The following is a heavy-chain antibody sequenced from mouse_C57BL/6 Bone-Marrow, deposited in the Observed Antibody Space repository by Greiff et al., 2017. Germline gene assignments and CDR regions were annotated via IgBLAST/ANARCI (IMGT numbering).Heavy chain of an antibody. Sequence: DVKLVESGGGLVKPGGSLKLSCAASGFTFSSYAMSWVRQTPEKRLEWVATISDGGSYTYYPDNVKGRFTISRDNAKNNLYLQMSHLKSEDTAMYYGARGLRLWGYCAMDYWGQGTSVTVSS. V-gene: IGHV5-4*03. D-gene: IGHD3-2*02. CDR1: GFTFSSYA. CDR3: ARGLRLWGYCAMDY. J-gene: IGHJ4*01. CDR2: ISDGGSYT.